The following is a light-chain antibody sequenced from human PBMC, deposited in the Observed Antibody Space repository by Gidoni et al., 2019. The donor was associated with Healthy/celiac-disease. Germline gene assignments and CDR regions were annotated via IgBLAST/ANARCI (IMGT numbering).Light chain of an antibody. V-gene: IGKV3-15*01. CDR3: QQYNYWPPFT. CDR1: QSVSSD. Sequence: EIVMTQSPATLSVSPGEGATLSCRASQSVSSDLAWYQQKPGQAPRLLIYGASTRATGIPARFSGGGSGTEFTLTISSLQSEDFAVYYCQQYNYWPPFTFXPXTKVDIK. J-gene: IGKJ3*01. CDR2: GAS.